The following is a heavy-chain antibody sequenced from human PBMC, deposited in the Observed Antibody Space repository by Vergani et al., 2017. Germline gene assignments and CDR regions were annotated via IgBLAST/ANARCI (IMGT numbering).Heavy chain of an antibody. CDR3: AKPPVGATHFDY. D-gene: IGHD1-26*01. CDR2: ISGRGGST. CDR1: GFPFSSYA. J-gene: IGHJ4*02. Sequence: EVQLLESGGGLVQPGGSLRLSCAASGFPFSSYAMSWVRQAPGKGLQWVSAISGRGGSTYYADSGKGRFTISRDNSKNTLYLQMNSLRAEDTAVYYCAKPPVGATHFDYWGQGTLVTVSS. V-gene: IGHV3-23*01.